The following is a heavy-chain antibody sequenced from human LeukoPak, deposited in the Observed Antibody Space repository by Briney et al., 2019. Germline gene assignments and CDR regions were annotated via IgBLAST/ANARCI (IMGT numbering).Heavy chain of an antibody. V-gene: IGHV3-23*01. CDR2: ISGTGVTA. J-gene: IGHJ4*02. Sequence: GESLRLSCAASGFIFNNYAMSWVRQAPGKGLEWVSSISGTGVTAYYADSVKGRFAISRDNSKNTLYLQMSSLRAEDTALYYCAKDQRFGDLDDYRGQGTLVTVSS. CDR1: GFIFNNYA. D-gene: IGHD3-10*01. CDR3: AKDQRFGDLDDY.